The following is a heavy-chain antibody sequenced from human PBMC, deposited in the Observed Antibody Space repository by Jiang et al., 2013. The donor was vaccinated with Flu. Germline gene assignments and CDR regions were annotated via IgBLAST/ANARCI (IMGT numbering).Heavy chain of an antibody. CDR1: GFTFGSYN. D-gene: IGHD1-7*01. Sequence: VLKPGETLSLSCRGSGFTFGSYNMHWIRQQPGKALMWMGRVWHNAQGHDYANSFKGRIEITRDNSKSMVYLKLSALTEEDSAVYYCARNYDGAFDYWGKGTMVTVTS. CDR2: VWHNAQGH. CDR3: ARNYDGAFDY. V-gene: IGHV3-33*01. J-gene: IGHJ4*02.